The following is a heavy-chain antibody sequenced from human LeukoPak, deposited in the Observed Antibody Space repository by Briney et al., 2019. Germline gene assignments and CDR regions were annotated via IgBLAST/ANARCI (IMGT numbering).Heavy chain of an antibody. D-gene: IGHD5-12*01. J-gene: IGHJ6*04. V-gene: IGHV1-46*01. Sequence: EASVKVSCKASGYTFTSYYMHWVRQAPGQGLEWMGIINPSGGSTSYAQKFQGRVTMTRDTSTSTVYMELSSLRSEDTAVYYCARGGGGYDHYYGMDVWGKGTTVTVSP. CDR3: ARGGGGYDHYYGMDV. CDR1: GYTFTSYY. CDR2: INPSGGST.